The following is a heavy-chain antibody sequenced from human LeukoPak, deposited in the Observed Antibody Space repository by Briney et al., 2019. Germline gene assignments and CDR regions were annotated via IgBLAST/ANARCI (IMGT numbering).Heavy chain of an antibody. CDR1: GFTFRSYS. J-gene: IGHJ3*02. CDR2: INSDSNYI. D-gene: IGHD3-10*01. V-gene: IGHV3-21*01. CDR3: AVAYYYGSGDAFDI. Sequence: GGSLRLSCAASGFTFRSYSMNWVRQAQGKGLEWVSSINSDSNYIYYADSVQGRFTISRDNAKNSLYLQMNSLRAEDTAVYYCAVAYYYGSGDAFDIWGQGTKVTVSS.